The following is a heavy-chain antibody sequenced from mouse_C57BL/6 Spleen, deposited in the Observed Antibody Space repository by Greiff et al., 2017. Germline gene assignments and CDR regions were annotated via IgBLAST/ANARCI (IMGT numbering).Heavy chain of an antibody. CDR3: ARSYDYDDGYAMDC. Sequence: EVQLQQSGPELVKPGASVKISCKASGYTFTDYYMNWVKQSHGKSLEWIGDINPNNGGTSYNQKCKGKATLTVDKSSSTAYMELRSLTSEDSAVYYCARSYDYDDGYAMDCWGQGTSVTVSS. V-gene: IGHV1-26*01. CDR1: GYTFTDYY. J-gene: IGHJ4*01. D-gene: IGHD2-4*01. CDR2: INPNNGGT.